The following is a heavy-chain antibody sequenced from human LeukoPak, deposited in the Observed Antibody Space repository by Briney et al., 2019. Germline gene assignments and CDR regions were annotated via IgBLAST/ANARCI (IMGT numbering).Heavy chain of an antibody. CDR2: INGSGGST. CDR3: AKDLRGYSYGYGY. V-gene: IGHV3-23*01. J-gene: IGHJ4*02. CDR1: GFTFSSYA. Sequence: GASLRLSSAASGFTFSSYAMSGLRPAPGKGLEWVSTINGSGGSTYYADSVKGRVTISRDNSKNTLYLQMNSLRAEDTAVYYCAKDLRGYSYGYGYWGQGTLVTVSS. D-gene: IGHD5-18*01.